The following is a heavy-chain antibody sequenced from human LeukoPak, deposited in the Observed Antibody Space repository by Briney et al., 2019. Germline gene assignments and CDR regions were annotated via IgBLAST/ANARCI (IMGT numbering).Heavy chain of an antibody. CDR1: GCSISTYY. D-gene: IGHD6-19*01. CDR2: IYTSGST. Sequence: PSEALSLTCTVSGCSISTYYWSWIRQPAGKGLEWIGRIYTSGSTNYNPSLKSRVTMSVDTSKNQFSLKLSSVTAADTAVYYCARELGYSSLGIWGQGTMVTVSS. V-gene: IGHV4-4*07. CDR3: ARELGYSSLGI. J-gene: IGHJ3*02.